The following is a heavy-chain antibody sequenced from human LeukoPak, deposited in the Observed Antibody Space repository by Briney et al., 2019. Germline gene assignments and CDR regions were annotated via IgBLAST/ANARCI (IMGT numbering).Heavy chain of an antibody. V-gene: IGHV3-48*03. CDR1: GXTFSNYE. J-gene: IGHJ4*02. Sequence: PGGSLRLSCAASGXTFSNYEMNWVRQAPGKGLDWVSYISGSGSTIYYADSVRGRFTISRDNAKKSLYLQMNSLRAEDTAVYYCARGLTYFDILTGFHDRLDYFDYWGQGTLVTVSS. CDR3: ARGLTYFDILTGFHDRLDYFDY. CDR2: ISGSGSTI. D-gene: IGHD3-9*01.